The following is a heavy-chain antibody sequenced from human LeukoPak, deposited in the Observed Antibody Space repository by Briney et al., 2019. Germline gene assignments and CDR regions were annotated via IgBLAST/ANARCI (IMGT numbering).Heavy chain of an antibody. CDR2: ISVYNGNT. CDR1: GYTFTSYG. CDR3: VRDHHYYGSGKYDNPRGYYYYYMDV. V-gene: IGHV1-18*01. Sequence: ASVKVSCKASGYTFTSYGISWVRQAPGQGLEWMGWISVYNGNTNYAQKLQGRVTMTTDTSTSTAYMELRSLRSDDTAVYYCVRDHHYYGSGKYDNPRGYYYYYMDVWGKGTTVTISS. J-gene: IGHJ6*03. D-gene: IGHD3-10*01.